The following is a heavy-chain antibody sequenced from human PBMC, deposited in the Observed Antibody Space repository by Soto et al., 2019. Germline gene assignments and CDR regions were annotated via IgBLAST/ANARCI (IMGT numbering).Heavy chain of an antibody. CDR3: ASVPYY. CDR2: IYYSGST. Sequence: PSETLSLTCTVSGGSISRYYWSWIRQPPGKGLEWIGYIYYSGSTNYNPSLKSRVTISVDRSKNQFSLKLSSVTAADTAVYYCASVPYYWGQGTLVTVSA. V-gene: IGHV4-59*12. J-gene: IGHJ4*02. CDR1: GGSISRYY.